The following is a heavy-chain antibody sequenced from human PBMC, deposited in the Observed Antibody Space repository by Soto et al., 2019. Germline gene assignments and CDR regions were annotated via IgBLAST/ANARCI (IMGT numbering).Heavy chain of an antibody. V-gene: IGHV4-39*01. Sequence: PSETLSLTCTVSVGSSSSSSYYWGWIRQPPGKGLEWIGSIYYSGSTYYNPSLKSRVTISVDTSKNQFSLKLSSVTAADTAVYYCARHFKGSHSSGGSDLDYWGQGTLVTVSS. D-gene: IGHD6-19*01. CDR2: IYYSGST. J-gene: IGHJ4*02. CDR3: ARHFKGSHSSGGSDLDY. CDR1: VGSSSSSSYY.